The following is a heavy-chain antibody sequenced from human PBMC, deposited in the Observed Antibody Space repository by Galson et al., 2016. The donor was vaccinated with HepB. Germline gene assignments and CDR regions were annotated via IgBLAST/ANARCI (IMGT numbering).Heavy chain of an antibody. J-gene: IGHJ6*02. CDR3: AKMRVYTSGWLIHGMDV. V-gene: IGHV3-23*01. CDR1: GFTFSSYA. D-gene: IGHD6-19*01. Sequence: SLRLSCAASGFTFSSYAMTWVRQAPGKGLEWVSTISGIDRGTYYADSVKGRFTISRDNSKNTVHLHMNSLRVEDTAVYYCAKMRVYTSGWLIHGMDVCGQGTTVTVSS. CDR2: ISGIDRGT.